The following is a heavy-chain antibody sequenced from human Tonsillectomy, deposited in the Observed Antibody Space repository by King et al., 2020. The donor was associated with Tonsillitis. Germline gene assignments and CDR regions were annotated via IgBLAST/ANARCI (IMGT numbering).Heavy chain of an antibody. D-gene: IGHD3-10*01. Sequence: VQLVESGGGVVQPGGSLRLSCAASGFTFSRYGMHWVRQAPGKGLEWVAVISYDGSDKYFADSVKGRFTISRDNSKNTLYLQMNSLRAGDTAVYYCATAPVLLWFGDYPGAFDIWGQGTVVTVSS. CDR2: ISYDGSDK. CDR1: GFTFSRYG. V-gene: IGHV3-30*03. CDR3: ATAPVLLWFGDYPGAFDI. J-gene: IGHJ3*02.